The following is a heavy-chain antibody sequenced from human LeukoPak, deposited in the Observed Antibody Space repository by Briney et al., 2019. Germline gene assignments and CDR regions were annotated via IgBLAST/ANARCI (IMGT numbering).Heavy chain of an antibody. V-gene: IGHV4-30-4*08. Sequence: SQTLSLTCTVSGGSISSGDYYWSWIRQPPGKGLEWIRYIYYSGSTYYNPSLKSRVTISVDTSKNQFSLKLSSVTAADTAVYYCARERGRYGSGSYSVDYWGQGTLVTVSS. D-gene: IGHD3-10*01. J-gene: IGHJ4*02. CDR3: ARERGRYGSGSYSVDY. CDR1: GGSISSGDYY. CDR2: IYYSGST.